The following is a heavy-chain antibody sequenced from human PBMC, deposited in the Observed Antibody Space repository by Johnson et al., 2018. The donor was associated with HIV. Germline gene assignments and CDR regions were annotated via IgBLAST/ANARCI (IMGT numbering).Heavy chain of an antibody. CDR2: ISYDGSNK. J-gene: IGHJ3*02. Sequence: QVQLVESGGGVVQPGRSPRLSCAASGFTFCSYAMHWVRQAPGKGLEWVAVISYDGSNKYYADSVKGRFTISRDNSKNTLYLQMNSLRAEDTAVYYCARDPFPRFYAFDIWGQGTMVTVSS. V-gene: IGHV3-30*04. CDR1: GFTFCSYA. CDR3: ARDPFPRFYAFDI.